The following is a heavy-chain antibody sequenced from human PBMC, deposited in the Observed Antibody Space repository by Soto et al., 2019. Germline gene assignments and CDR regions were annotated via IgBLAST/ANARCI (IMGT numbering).Heavy chain of an antibody. CDR3: ARDYGSGSNWFDP. V-gene: IGHV4-59*01. CDR2: IYYSGST. J-gene: IGHJ5*02. Sequence: SETLSLTCTVSCGSISSYYWSWIRQPPGKGLEWIGYIYYSGSTNYNPSLKSRVTISVDTSKNQFSLKLSSVTAADTAVYYCARDYGSGSNWFDPWGQGTLVTVSS. D-gene: IGHD3-10*01. CDR1: CGSISSYY.